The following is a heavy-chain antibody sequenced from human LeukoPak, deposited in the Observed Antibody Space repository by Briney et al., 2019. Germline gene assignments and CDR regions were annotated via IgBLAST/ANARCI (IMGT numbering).Heavy chain of an antibody. CDR3: ARAARSSWRPNWPYYYGMDV. J-gene: IGHJ6*02. CDR1: GGSFSGYY. CDR2: INHSGST. Sequence: SETLSLTCAVYGGSFSGYYWSWIRQPPGEGLEWIGEINHSGSTNYNPSLKSRVTISVDTSKNQFSLKLSSVTAADTAVYYCARAARSSWRPNWPYYYGMDVWGQGTTVTVSS. V-gene: IGHV4-34*01. D-gene: IGHD1-1*01.